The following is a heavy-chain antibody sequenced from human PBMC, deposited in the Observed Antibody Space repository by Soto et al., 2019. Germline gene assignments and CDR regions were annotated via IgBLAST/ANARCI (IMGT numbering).Heavy chain of an antibody. CDR3: ARFIRYCSGGSCYASFDY. J-gene: IGHJ4*02. Sequence: SETLSLTCTVSGVSISSGDYYWSWIRQTPGKGLEWIGYIYYSGSTNYNPSLKSRVTISVDTSKNQFSLKLSSVTAADTAVYYCARFIRYCSGGSCYASFDYWGQGTLVTVSS. CDR2: IYYSGST. CDR1: GVSISSGDYY. V-gene: IGHV4-61*08. D-gene: IGHD2-15*01.